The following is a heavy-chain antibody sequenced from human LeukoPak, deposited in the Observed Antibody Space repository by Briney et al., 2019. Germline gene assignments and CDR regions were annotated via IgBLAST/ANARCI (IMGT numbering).Heavy chain of an antibody. V-gene: IGHV3-23*01. J-gene: IGHJ4*02. D-gene: IGHD2-21*02. CDR3: AKGLGAYCGGGCYSRVFDS. CDR1: GFTFSSYA. Sequence: PGGSLRLSCAASGFTFSSYAMSWVRQAPGKGLEWVSAISGSGGSTYYADSVKGRFTISRDSSKSTMFLQMNSLRADDTAVYYCAKGLGAYCGGGCYSRVFDSWGQGTLVTVSS. CDR2: ISGSGGST.